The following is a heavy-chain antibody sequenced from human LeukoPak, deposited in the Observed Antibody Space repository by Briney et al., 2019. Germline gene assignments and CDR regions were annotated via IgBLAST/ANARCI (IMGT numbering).Heavy chain of an antibody. D-gene: IGHD3-10*01. V-gene: IGHV1-2*02. J-gene: IGHJ3*02. CDR1: GYTFTGYY. Sequence: ASVKVSCKASGYTFTGYYMHWVRQAPGQGLEWMGWINPNSGGTNYAQKFQGRVTMTRDTSISTAYMELSRLRSDDTAVYYCARDRRYWLLWFREFDAFDIWGPGTMVTVSS. CDR3: ARDRRYWLLWFREFDAFDI. CDR2: INPNSGGT.